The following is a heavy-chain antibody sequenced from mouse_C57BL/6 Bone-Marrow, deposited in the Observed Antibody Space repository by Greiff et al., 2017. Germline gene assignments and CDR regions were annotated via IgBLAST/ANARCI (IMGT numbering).Heavy chain of an antibody. D-gene: IGHD1-1*01. Sequence: DVQLVESGGGLVQPGGSLKLSCAASGFTFSSYTMSWVRQTPEKRLEWVAYISNGGGSTYYPDTVKGRFTISRDNAKNTLYLQMSSLKSEDTAMYYCARHYYGSSYYAMDYWGQGTSVTVSS. CDR1: GFTFSSYT. J-gene: IGHJ4*01. V-gene: IGHV5-12-2*01. CDR2: ISNGGGST. CDR3: ARHYYGSSYYAMDY.